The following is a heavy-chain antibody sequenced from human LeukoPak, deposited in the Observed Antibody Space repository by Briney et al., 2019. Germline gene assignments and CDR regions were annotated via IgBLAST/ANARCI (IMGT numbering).Heavy chain of an antibody. V-gene: IGHV3-48*03. Sequence: QPGGSLRLSCGASGFTFSSYGMAWVRQAPGKGLEWVSYISGVSSSAIYYADSVKGRFTISRDNAKNSLDLQMNSLRAEDTAIYYCARVGSPPWSYYYYMDVWGNGTTVTVSS. CDR1: GFTFSSYG. CDR3: ARVGSPPWSYYYYMDV. CDR2: ISGVSSSAI. J-gene: IGHJ6*03. D-gene: IGHD1-26*01.